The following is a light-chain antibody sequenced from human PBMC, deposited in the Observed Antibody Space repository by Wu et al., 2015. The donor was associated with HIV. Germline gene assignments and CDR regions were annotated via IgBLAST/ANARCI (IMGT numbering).Light chain of an antibody. CDR2: DVS. Sequence: EIVLTQSPGTLSLSPGERATLSCRASQSVNSYLTWYQQKPGQAPRLPIYDVSNRATGIPDRFSGSGSGTDFTLTISNLEPEDFAVYFCQQRSNWPRVTFGQGTKLEMK. CDR3: QQRSNWPRVT. J-gene: IGKJ2*01. V-gene: IGKV3-11*01. CDR1: QSVNSY.